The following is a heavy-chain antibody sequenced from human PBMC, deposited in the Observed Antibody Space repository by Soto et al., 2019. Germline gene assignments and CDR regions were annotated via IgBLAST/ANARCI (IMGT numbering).Heavy chain of an antibody. CDR2: IYPGDSDT. D-gene: IGHD1-26*01. V-gene: IGHV5-51*01. CDR1: GYSFTTYW. J-gene: IGHJ6*02. CDR3: ARQVRYIGRYSYYGMVV. Sequence: PGESLKISCKGSGYSFTTYWIGWVRQMPGKGLEWMGIIYPGDSDTRYSPSFQGQVTISADKSISTAYLQWSSLKASDTAMYYCARQVRYIGRYSYYGMVVWGQGTTVTVFS.